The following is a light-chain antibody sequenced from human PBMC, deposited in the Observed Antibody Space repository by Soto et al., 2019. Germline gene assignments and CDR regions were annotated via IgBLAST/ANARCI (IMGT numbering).Light chain of an antibody. V-gene: IGKV1-39*01. CDR2: AAS. J-gene: IGKJ1*01. Sequence: DIQMTQSPSSLSASVGDRVTITGRASQSISSYLNCYQQKPGKAPKLLIYAASSLQSGVPSRFSGSGSGTDFNLTISSLQHEAFATYYSQQSYSTPRTFGQGTTVEIK. CDR3: QQSYSTPRT. CDR1: QSISSY.